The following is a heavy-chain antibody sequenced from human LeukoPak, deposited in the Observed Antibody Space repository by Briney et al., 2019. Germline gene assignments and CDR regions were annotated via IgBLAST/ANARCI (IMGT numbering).Heavy chain of an antibody. Sequence: TSETLSLTCTVSGGSISSGGYSWSWIRQHPGKGLEWIGYIYYSGSTYYNPSLKSRVTISVDTSKNQFSLKLSSVTAADTAVYYCARDGYDSSGIDYWGQGTLVTVSS. J-gene: IGHJ4*02. CDR1: GGSISSGGYS. CDR2: IYYSGST. CDR3: ARDGYDSSGIDY. D-gene: IGHD3-22*01. V-gene: IGHV4-31*03.